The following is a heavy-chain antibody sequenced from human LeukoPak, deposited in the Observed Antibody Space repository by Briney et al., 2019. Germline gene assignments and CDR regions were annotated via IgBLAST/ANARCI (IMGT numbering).Heavy chain of an antibody. CDR2: ISYDGNHK. J-gene: IGHJ4*02. V-gene: IGHV3-30-3*01. Sequence: GGSLRLSCAASGFTFSQYAIHWVRQAPGKGLEWVAVISYDGNHKYYADSVKGRFTISSSRDNSKNTLYLQMNSLRAEDTAVYYCARSQRSSSGHDYWGQGTLVTVSS. D-gene: IGHD6-6*01. CDR3: ARSQRSSSGHDY. CDR1: GFTFSQYA.